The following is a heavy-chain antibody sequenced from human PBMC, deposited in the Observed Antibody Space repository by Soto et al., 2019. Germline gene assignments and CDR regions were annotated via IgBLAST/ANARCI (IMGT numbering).Heavy chain of an antibody. D-gene: IGHD6-13*01. CDR3: VKDESINWYSGHFRH. J-gene: IGHJ1*01. Sequence: PGGSLRLSCAASGFTFDDYAMHWVRQVPGKGLEWVSGINWNSGSIGYGDSVKGRLAISRDNAKNSLHLQMNSLSAEDTAFYYCVKDESINWYSGHFRHWGQGTLVTVSS. V-gene: IGHV3-9*01. CDR1: GFTFDDYA. CDR2: INWNSGSI.